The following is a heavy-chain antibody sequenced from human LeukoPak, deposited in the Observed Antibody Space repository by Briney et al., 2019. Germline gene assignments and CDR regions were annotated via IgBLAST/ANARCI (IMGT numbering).Heavy chain of an antibody. J-gene: IGHJ4*02. CDR1: GFTFSSYS. CDR3: APGASIAAAGTKGHYFDY. D-gene: IGHD6-13*01. V-gene: IGHV3-21*01. CDR2: ISSSSSYI. Sequence: PGGSLRLSCAASGFTFSSYSVNWVRQAPGKGLEWVSSISSSSSYISYADSVKGRFTISRDNAKNSLYLQMNSLRAEDTAVYYCAPGASIAAAGTKGHYFDYWGQGTLVTVSS.